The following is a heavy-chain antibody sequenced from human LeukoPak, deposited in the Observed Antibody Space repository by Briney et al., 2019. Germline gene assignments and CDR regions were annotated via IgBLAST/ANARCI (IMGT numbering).Heavy chain of an antibody. D-gene: IGHD1-1*01. Sequence: GGSLRLSCAASGFTFSSYEMNWVRQAPGKGLEWVSYISSSGSTIYYADSVKGRFTISRDNAKNSLYLQMNSLRAEDTAVYYCARQVERPYYFDYWGQGTLVTVSS. CDR3: ARQVERPYYFDY. J-gene: IGHJ4*02. V-gene: IGHV3-48*03. CDR2: ISSSGSTI. CDR1: GFTFSSYE.